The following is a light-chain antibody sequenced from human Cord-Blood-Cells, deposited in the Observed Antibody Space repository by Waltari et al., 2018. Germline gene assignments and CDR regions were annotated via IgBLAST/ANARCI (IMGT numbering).Light chain of an antibody. V-gene: IGKV1-39*01. CDR1: QSISSY. Sequence: IQMTKSPSSLSASVGDRVTITCRASQSISSYLNWYQQKPGKAPKLLIYAASSLQSAVPSRFSGSGSGTDFTLTISSLQPEDFATYYCQQSYSTPYTFGQGTKLEIK. J-gene: IGKJ2*01. CDR3: QQSYSTPYT. CDR2: AAS.